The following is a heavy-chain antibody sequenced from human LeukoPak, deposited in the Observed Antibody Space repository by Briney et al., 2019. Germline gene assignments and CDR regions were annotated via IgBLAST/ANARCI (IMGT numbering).Heavy chain of an antibody. CDR1: GGTFSSYA. CDR2: IIPIFGTA. CDR3: ARDSPRYSSSSVPFDY. V-gene: IGHV1-69*13. Sequence: SLKVSCKASGGTFSSYAISWVRQAPGQGLEWMGGIIPIFGTANYAQKFQGRVTITADESTSTAYMELSSLRSEDTAVYYCARDSPRYSSSSVPFDYWGQGTLVTVSS. J-gene: IGHJ4*02. D-gene: IGHD6-6*01.